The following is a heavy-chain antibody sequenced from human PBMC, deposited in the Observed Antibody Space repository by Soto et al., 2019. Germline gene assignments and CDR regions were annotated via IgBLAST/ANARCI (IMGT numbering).Heavy chain of an antibody. CDR1: GFTFSSYG. CDR3: ARENYDSSGYYPWGFDY. J-gene: IGHJ4*02. V-gene: IGHV3-33*01. D-gene: IGHD3-22*01. Sequence: QVQLVESGGGVVQPGRSLRLSCAASGFTFSSYGMNWVRQAPGKGLEWVAVIWYDGSNKYYADSVKGRFTISRDNSKNTLYLQMNSLRAEYRGVYYCARENYDSSGYYPWGFDYWGQGTLVTVSS. CDR2: IWYDGSNK.